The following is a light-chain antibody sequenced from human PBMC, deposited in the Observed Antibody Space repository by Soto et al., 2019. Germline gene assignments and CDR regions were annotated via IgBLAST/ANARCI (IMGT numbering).Light chain of an antibody. CDR1: QTISSW. CDR3: QQYYEFRT. V-gene: IGKV1-5*03. Sequence: DIQMTQSPSTLSGSVGDRFTITCRASQTISSWLAWYQQKPGKAPKLLVYEASKLQSGVPSRFSASGSVRDFTLTISSLQPEDSATYYCQQYYEFRTFGQGTKVDI. J-gene: IGKJ1*01. CDR2: EAS.